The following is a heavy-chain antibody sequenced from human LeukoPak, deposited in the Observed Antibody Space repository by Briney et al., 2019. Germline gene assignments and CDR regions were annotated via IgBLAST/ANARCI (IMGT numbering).Heavy chain of an antibody. D-gene: IGHD6-13*01. J-gene: IGHJ4*02. V-gene: IGHV1-2*02. CDR1: GYTFTGYY. CDR3: ATVYSSSWYGPSN. CDR2: INPNSGGT. Sequence: ASVKVSCKASGYTFTGYYTHWVRQAPGQGLEWMGWINPNSGGTNYAQKFQGRVTMTRDTSISTAYMELSRLGSDDTAVYYCATVYSSSWYGPSNWGQGTLVTVSS.